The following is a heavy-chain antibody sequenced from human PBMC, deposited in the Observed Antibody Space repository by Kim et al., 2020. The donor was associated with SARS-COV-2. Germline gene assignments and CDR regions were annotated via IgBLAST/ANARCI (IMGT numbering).Heavy chain of an antibody. CDR3: ARRRPRLLPEDGFDY. D-gene: IGHD1-26*01. Sequence: SETLSLTCTVSGGSISSSSYYWGWIRQPPGKGLEWIGSIYYSGSTYYNPSLKSRVTISVDTSKNQFSLKLSSVTAADTAVYYCARRRPRLLPEDGFDYWGQGTLVTVSS. CDR2: IYYSGST. V-gene: IGHV4-39*01. J-gene: IGHJ4*02. CDR1: GGSISSSSYY.